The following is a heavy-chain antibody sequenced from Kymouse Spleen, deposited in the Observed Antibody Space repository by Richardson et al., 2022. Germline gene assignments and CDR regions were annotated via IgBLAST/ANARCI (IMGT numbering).Heavy chain of an antibody. CDR2: IGTAGDT. V-gene: IGHV3-13*01. J-gene: IGHJ6*02. CDR1: GFTFSSYD. Sequence: EVQLVESGGGLVQPGGSLRLSCAASGFTFSSYDMHWVRQATGKGLEWVSAIGTAGDTYYPGSVKGRFTISRENAKNSLYLQMNSLRAGDTAVYYCARNMVRGVIGYYYYGMDVWGQGTTVTVSS. CDR3: ARNMVRGVIGYYYYGMDV. D-gene: IGHD3-10*01.